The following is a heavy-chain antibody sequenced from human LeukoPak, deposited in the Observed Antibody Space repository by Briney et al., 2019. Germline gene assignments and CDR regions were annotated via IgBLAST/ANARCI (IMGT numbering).Heavy chain of an antibody. CDR1: GFTFSSYG. V-gene: IGHV3-7*01. CDR3: AREIPVGYYDSSGYYTD. Sequence: PGGSLRLSCAASGFTFSSYGMHWVRQAPGKGLEWVANIKQDGSEKYYVDSVKGRFTISRDNAKNSLYLQMNSLRAEDTAVYYCAREIPVGYYDSSGYYTDWGQGTLVTVSS. J-gene: IGHJ4*02. D-gene: IGHD3-22*01. CDR2: IKQDGSEK.